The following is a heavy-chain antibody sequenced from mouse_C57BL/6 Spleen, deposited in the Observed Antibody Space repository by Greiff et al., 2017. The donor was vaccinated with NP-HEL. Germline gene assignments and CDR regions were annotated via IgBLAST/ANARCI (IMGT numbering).Heavy chain of an antibody. V-gene: IGHV1-82*01. J-gene: IGHJ4*01. CDR1: GYAFSSSW. CDR2: IYPGDGDT. CDR3: ARSYYGRAMDY. D-gene: IGHD1-2*01. Sequence: QVTLKESGPELVKPGASVKISCKASGYAFSSSWMNWVKQRPGKGLEWIGRIYPGDGDTNYNGKFKGKATLTADKSSSTAYMQLSSLTSEDSAVYFCARSYYGRAMDYWGQGTSVTVSS.